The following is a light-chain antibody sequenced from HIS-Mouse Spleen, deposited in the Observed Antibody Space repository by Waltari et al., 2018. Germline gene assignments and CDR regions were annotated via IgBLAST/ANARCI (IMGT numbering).Light chain of an antibody. V-gene: IGKV2-30*02. J-gene: IGKJ2*01. Sequence: DVVMTQSPLSLPVTLGQPASISCRSSQSLVHSDGNTYLNWFQQRPGQSPRRLIYKVSNRDSALTYTFSGSGSGTDFTLKISMVEAEDVGVYYCMQGIHLLYTFGQGTKLEIK. CDR3: MQGIHLLYT. CDR2: KVS. CDR1: QSLVHSDGNTY.